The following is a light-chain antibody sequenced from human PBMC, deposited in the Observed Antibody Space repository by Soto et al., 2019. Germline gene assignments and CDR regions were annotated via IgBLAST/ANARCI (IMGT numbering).Light chain of an antibody. CDR2: GAS. CDR3: QQHNNWPLT. J-gene: IGKJ4*01. V-gene: IGKV3-15*01. CDR1: QSVSTN. Sequence: EIVMTQSPATLSVSPGERATLSCRDSQSVSTNLAWYQHKPGQAPRLLIYGASTRATGIPARFSGSGSGTQFTLTISSLQSEDFAVYYCQQHNNWPLTFGGGTKV.